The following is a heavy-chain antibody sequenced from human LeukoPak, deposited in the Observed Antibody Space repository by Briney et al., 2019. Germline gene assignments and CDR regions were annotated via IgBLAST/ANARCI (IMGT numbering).Heavy chain of an antibody. J-gene: IGHJ3*02. D-gene: IGHD3-22*01. CDR1: GFTVSTNY. Sequence: GGSLRLSCAASGFTVSTNYMSWVRQAPGKGLEWVSVIYSDGRTYYADSVKGRFTISRDNSKNTLYLQMNSLRAEDTAVYYCARDLYDSSGGAFDIWGQGTMVTVSS. V-gene: IGHV3-53*01. CDR2: IYSDGRT. CDR3: ARDLYDSSGGAFDI.